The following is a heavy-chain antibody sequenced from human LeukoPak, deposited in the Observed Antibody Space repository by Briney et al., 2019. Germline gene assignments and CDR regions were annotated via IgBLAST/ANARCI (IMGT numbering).Heavy chain of an antibody. Sequence: SETLSLTCTISGGSISSLYWSWIRQPPGKGLEWIGYIYYSGSTNYNPSLKSRVTISVDTSKNQFSLKLSSVTAADTAVYYCARVGGTYYYDSSGWYFDYWGQGTLVTVSS. CDR2: IYYSGST. CDR1: GGSISSLY. D-gene: IGHD3-22*01. CDR3: ARVGGTYYYDSSGWYFDY. V-gene: IGHV4-59*11. J-gene: IGHJ4*02.